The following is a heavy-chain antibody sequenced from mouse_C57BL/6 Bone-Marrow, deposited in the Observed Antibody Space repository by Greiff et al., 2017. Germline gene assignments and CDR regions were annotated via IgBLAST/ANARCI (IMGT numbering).Heavy chain of an antibody. Sequence: VQLQQPGAELVKPGASVKMSCKASGYTFTSYWITWVKQRPGQGLEWIGDIYPGSGSTNYNEKFKSKATLTVDTSSSTAYMQLSSLTSEDSAVYYCARNDVYYVWAMDYWGQGTPVTVSS. CDR3: ARNDVYYVWAMDY. J-gene: IGHJ4*01. D-gene: IGHD2-3*01. CDR2: IYPGSGST. V-gene: IGHV1-55*01. CDR1: GYTFTSYW.